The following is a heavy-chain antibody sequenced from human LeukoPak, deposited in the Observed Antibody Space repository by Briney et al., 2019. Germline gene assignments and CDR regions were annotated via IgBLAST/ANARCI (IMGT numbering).Heavy chain of an antibody. Sequence: SVKVSCKASGYTFTSYYMHWVRQAPGQGLEWMGGIIPIFGTANYAQKFQGRVTITTDESTSTAYMELSSLRSEDTAVYYCARGASGWYTNWFDPWGQGTLVTVSS. CDR2: IIPIFGTA. V-gene: IGHV1-69*05. CDR1: GYTFTSYY. CDR3: ARGASGWYTNWFDP. J-gene: IGHJ5*02. D-gene: IGHD6-19*01.